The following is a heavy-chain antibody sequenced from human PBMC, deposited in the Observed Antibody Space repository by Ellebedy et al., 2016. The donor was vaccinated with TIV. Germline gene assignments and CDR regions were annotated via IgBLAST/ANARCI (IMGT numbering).Heavy chain of an antibody. CDR3: ATDVFYRLDV. Sequence: GGSLRLSXAASGSTFSASWLHWVRQAPGKGLVWVSPIFSDGSVTTYVDSVKGRFTISRDNAKNTLYLQMNSLRVEDTAVDYGATDVFYRLDVWGQGTAVTVSS. CDR2: IFSDGSVT. J-gene: IGHJ6*02. V-gene: IGHV3-74*01. CDR1: GSTFSASW.